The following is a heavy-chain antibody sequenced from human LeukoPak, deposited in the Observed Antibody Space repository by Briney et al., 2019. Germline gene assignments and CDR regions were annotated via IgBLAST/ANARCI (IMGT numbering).Heavy chain of an antibody. J-gene: IGHJ5*02. Sequence: ASVKVSCKASGYNFTRFTISWVRQAPEQRPEWMGWIIDYGGDPQYSEKFKGRITLTTDRSTRTAYMELTNLKYDDTARYYCVREGIYLAFDLWGQGTLVSVSS. CDR1: GYNFTRFT. V-gene: IGHV1-18*01. D-gene: IGHD3-16*02. CDR3: VREGIYLAFDL. CDR2: IIDYGGDP.